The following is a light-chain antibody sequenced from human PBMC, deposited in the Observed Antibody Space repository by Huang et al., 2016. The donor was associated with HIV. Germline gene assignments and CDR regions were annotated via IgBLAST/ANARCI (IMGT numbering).Light chain of an antibody. Sequence: EIVMTQSPGTLSVSPGESVTLSCRASQTVSNNLAWYQQKPGQSPSLFIYGASTRATGIPDRFNGSVSGTEFTLTISSLQSEDFGVYYCQQYDKWPPYTFGQGTKLEIK. J-gene: IGKJ2*01. CDR2: GAS. CDR3: QQYDKWPPYT. V-gene: IGKV3-15*01. CDR1: QTVSNN.